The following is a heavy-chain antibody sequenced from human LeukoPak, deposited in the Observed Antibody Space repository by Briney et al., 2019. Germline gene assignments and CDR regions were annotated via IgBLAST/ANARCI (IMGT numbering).Heavy chain of an antibody. CDR2: INTNTGNP. D-gene: IGHD3-22*01. CDR3: ARAPNYYDSSGYYSLWFDP. CDR1: GGTFSRFT. Sequence: ASVKVSCKASGGTFSRFTISWVRQAPGQGLEWMGWINTNTGNPTYAQGFTGRFVFSLDTSVSTAHLQISSLKAEDTAVYYCARAPNYYDSSGYYSLWFDPWGQGTLVTVSS. V-gene: IGHV7-4-1*02. J-gene: IGHJ5*02.